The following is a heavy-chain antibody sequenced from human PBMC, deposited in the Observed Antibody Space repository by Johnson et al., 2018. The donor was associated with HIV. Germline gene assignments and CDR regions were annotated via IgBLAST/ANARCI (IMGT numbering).Heavy chain of an antibody. V-gene: IGHV3-9*01. J-gene: IGHJ3*02. CDR1: GFTFDDYA. Sequence: VQLVESGGGLVQPGRSLRLSCSASGFTFDDYAMHWVRQAPGKGLEWVSGISWNSGSTYYADSVQGRFTISRDNSKNTLYLQMNSLRAEDTGVYFCARVRRKNWNLGDPFDIWGQGTMVTVSS. CDR3: ARVRRKNWNLGDPFDI. D-gene: IGHD1-7*01. CDR2: ISWNSGST.